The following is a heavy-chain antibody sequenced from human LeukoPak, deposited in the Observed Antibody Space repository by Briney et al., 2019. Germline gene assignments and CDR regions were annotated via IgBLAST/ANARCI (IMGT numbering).Heavy chain of an antibody. V-gene: IGHV4-59*01. CDR3: AREGYSYGQGYFDL. J-gene: IGHJ2*01. Sequence: PSETLSLTCTVSGGSISSYYWSWIRQPPGKGLEWIGYIYYSGSTNYNPSLKSRVTISVDTSKNQFSLKLSSVTAADTAVYYCAREGYSYGQGYFDLWGRGTLVTVSS. D-gene: IGHD5-18*01. CDR1: GGSISSYY. CDR2: IYYSGST.